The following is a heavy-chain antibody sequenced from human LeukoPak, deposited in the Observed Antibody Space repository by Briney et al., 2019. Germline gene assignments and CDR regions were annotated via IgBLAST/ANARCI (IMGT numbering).Heavy chain of an antibody. CDR3: AKVHHRSFDY. CDR1: GFTFSSYS. V-gene: IGHV3-23*01. Sequence: GGSLRLSCAASGFTFSSYSMNWVRQAPGKGLEWVSAISGSGGSTYYADSVKGRFTISRDNSKNTLYLQMNSLRAEDTAVYYCAKVHHRSFDYWGQGTLVTVSS. CDR2: ISGSGGST. J-gene: IGHJ4*02.